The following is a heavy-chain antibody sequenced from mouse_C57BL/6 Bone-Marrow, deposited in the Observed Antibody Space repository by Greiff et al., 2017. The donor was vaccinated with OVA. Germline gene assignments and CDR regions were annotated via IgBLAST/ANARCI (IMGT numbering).Heavy chain of an antibody. Sequence: EVQGVESGGGLVQPGGSLKLSCAASGFTFSDYYMYWVRQTPEKRLEWVAYISNGGGSTYYPDTVKGRFTISRDNAKNTLYLQMSRLKSEDTAMYYCARSYYGSSYYYAMDYWGQGTSVTVSS. CDR2: ISNGGGST. D-gene: IGHD1-1*01. CDR3: ARSYYGSSYYYAMDY. V-gene: IGHV5-12*01. J-gene: IGHJ4*01. CDR1: GFTFSDYY.